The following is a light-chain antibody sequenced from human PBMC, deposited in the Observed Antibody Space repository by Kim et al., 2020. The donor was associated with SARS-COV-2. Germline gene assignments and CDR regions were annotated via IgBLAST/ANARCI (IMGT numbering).Light chain of an antibody. J-gene: IGLJ3*02. Sequence: AFGQTVRITCQGDNLRTYYASWYQRKPGQAPVLVLYGKNNRPSGIPDRFSGSSSGNTASLTITGAQAEDEADYYCNSRDSSGNHWVFGGGTQLTVL. V-gene: IGLV3-19*01. CDR2: GKN. CDR3: NSRDSSGNHWV. CDR1: NLRTYY.